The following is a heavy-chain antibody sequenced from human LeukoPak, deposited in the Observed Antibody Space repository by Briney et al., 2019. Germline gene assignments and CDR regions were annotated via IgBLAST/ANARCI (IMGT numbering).Heavy chain of an antibody. V-gene: IGHV3-30*04. CDR2: ISYDGSNK. Sequence: AGGSLRLSCAASGFTFSSYAMHWVRQAPGKGLEWVAVISYDGSNKYYADSVKGRFTISRDNSKNTLYLQMNSLRAEDTAVYYCARDPRERTVVTGGYFDYWGQGTLVTVSS. CDR1: GFTFSSYA. D-gene: IGHD4-23*01. CDR3: ARDPRERTVVTGGYFDY. J-gene: IGHJ4*02.